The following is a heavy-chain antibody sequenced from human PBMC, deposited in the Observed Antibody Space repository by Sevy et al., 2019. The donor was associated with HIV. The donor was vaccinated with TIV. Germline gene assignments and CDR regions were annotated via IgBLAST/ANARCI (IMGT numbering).Heavy chain of an antibody. D-gene: IGHD3-22*01. CDR3: ATSPDYYDSSRDAFDI. CDR2: YDPEDGET. V-gene: IGHV1-24*01. Sequence: ASMKVSCKVSGYSVSDLSIHWVRQAPGKGLEWMGGYDPEDGETIYAQKFQGRVTMTEDTSTDTAYMELSSLRSEDTAVYYCATSPDYYDSSRDAFDIWGQGTMVTVS. J-gene: IGHJ3*02. CDR1: GYSVSDLS.